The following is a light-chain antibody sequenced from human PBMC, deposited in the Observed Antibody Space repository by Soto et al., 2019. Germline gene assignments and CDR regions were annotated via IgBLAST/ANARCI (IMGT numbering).Light chain of an antibody. CDR3: SSYAGSSTLYV. J-gene: IGLJ1*01. Sequence: QSALTQTPSASGSPGQSVTISCTGTSNDVGDDNYVSWYQQHPGKAPKLMIYEVSKRPSGVPGRFSGSKSGNTASLTVSGLQAEDEADYYCSSYAGSSTLYVFGTGTKVTVL. V-gene: IGLV2-8*01. CDR1: SNDVGDDNY. CDR2: EVS.